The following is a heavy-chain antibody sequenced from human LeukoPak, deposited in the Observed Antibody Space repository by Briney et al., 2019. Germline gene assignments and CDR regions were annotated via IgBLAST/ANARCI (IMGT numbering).Heavy chain of an antibody. V-gene: IGHV3-43*02. Sequence: PGRSLRLSCAASGFTFDDYAMHWVRQGPGKGLEWVSLISGDGGSTFYADSVKGRFTISRDNSKNSLFLQMNSLRTEDTALYYCAKTYYDSSGSQYFDYWGQGTLVTVSS. CDR3: AKTYYDSSGSQYFDY. CDR1: GFTFDDYA. CDR2: ISGDGGST. J-gene: IGHJ4*02. D-gene: IGHD3-22*01.